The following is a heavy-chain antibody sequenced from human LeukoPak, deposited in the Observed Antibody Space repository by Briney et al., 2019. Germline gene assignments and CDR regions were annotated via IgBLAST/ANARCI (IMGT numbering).Heavy chain of an antibody. CDR2: FDPEDGET. V-gene: IGHV1-24*01. Sequence: ASVKVSCKVSGYTLTELSMHWVRQAPGKGLEWMGGFDPEDGETIYAQKFQGRVTMTEDTSTDTAYMELSSLRSEDTAVYYCARDLRDGYNSLFDYWGQGTLVTVSS. CDR1: GYTLTELS. D-gene: IGHD5-24*01. CDR3: ARDLRDGYNSLFDY. J-gene: IGHJ4*02.